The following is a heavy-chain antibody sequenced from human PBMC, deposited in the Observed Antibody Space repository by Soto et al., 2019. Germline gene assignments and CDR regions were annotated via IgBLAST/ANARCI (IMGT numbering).Heavy chain of an antibody. V-gene: IGHV3-53*01. CDR2: IYSGGST. J-gene: IGHJ4*02. D-gene: IGHD3-22*01. CDR1: GFTVSSNY. Sequence: GGSLRLSCAASGFTVSSNYMSWVRQAPGKGLEWVSVIYSGGSTYYADSVKGRFSISRDNSKNTLYLQMNSLRAEDTAVYYCAREAPYDSSGYYFDYWCQGTLVAVSS. CDR3: AREAPYDSSGYYFDY.